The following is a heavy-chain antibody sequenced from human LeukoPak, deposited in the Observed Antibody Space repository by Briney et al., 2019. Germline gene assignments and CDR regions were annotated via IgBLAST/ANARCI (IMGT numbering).Heavy chain of an antibody. CDR1: RGTFSSYA. CDR3: ASGAGGYAAFDI. Sequence: ASVKVSCKASRGTFSSYAISWVRQAPGQRLEWMGRIIPIFGIANHAQKFQGRATITADKSTSTAYMELSSLRSEDTAVYYCASGAGGYAAFDIWGQGTMVTVSS. J-gene: IGHJ3*02. D-gene: IGHD1-26*01. CDR2: IIPIFGIA. V-gene: IGHV1-69*04.